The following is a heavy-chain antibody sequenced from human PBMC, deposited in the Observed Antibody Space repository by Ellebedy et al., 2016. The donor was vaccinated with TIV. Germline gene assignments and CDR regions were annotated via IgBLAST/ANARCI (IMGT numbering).Heavy chain of an antibody. J-gene: IGHJ4*02. CDR3: VRGGGYAHFDY. V-gene: IGHV1-2*02. CDR1: GYTFTAYN. Sequence: ASVKVSXXTSGYTFTAYNIHWVRQTPGQGLEWMGWIGPMSGDTKLAQNFQGRVTMTRDTSISTAYMELSALRSDDTAVYSCVRGGGYAHFDYWGQGTLVTVSS. CDR2: IGPMSGDT. D-gene: IGHD6-25*01.